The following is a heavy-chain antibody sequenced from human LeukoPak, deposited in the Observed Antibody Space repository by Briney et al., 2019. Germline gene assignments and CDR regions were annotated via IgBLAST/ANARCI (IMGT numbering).Heavy chain of an antibody. D-gene: IGHD1-7*01. CDR1: GFTFSSYA. Sequence: GGSLRLSCAASGFTFSSYAMSWVRQAPGKGLEWVSAISGSGGSTYYADSVKGRFTISRDNSENTLYLQMNGLRAEDTAVYYCAKIKTGTTRSFDYWGQGTLVTVSS. J-gene: IGHJ4*02. CDR2: ISGSGGST. CDR3: AKIKTGTTRSFDY. V-gene: IGHV3-23*01.